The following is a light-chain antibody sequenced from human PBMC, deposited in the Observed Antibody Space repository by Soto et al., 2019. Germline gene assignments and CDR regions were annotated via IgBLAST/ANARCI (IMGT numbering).Light chain of an antibody. J-gene: IGLJ3*02. CDR1: SSDIGGYNY. CDR3: GSRTADNHLVV. V-gene: IGLV2-8*01. Sequence: QSALTQPPSASGSPGQSVTISCTGTSSDIGGYNYVSWYQQHPDKAPKLMIYEVTQRPSGVPDRLSGSKSGNTASLTVSGLQAEDEADYYCGSRTADNHLVVFGGGTKLTVL. CDR2: EVT.